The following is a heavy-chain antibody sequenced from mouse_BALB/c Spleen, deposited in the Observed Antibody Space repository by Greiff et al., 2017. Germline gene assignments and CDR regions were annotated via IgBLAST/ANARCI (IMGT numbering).Heavy chain of an antibody. J-gene: IGHJ3*01. CDR3: TRADYGYDGFAY. D-gene: IGHD2-2*01. V-gene: IGHV6-6*02. Sequence: EVHLVESGGGLVQPGGSMKLSCVASGFTFSNYWMNWVRQSPEKGLEWVAEIRLKSNNYATHYAESVKGRFTISRDDSKSSVYLQMNNLRAEDTGIYYCTRADYGYDGFAYWGQGTLVTVSA. CDR1: GFTFSNYW. CDR2: IRLKSNNYAT.